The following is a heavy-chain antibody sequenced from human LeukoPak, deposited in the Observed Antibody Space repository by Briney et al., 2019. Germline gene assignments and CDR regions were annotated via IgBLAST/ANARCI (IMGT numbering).Heavy chain of an antibody. CDR1: GGSLSSYY. V-gene: IGHV4-59*08. Sequence: SETLSLTCTVSGGSLSSYYWSWIRQPPGKGLEWIGYIYYSGSTNYNPSLKSRVTISVDTSKNQFSLRLSSVTAADTAVYYCARHGEYYYDSSGYYYPFDYWGQGTLVTVSS. CDR2: IYYSGST. D-gene: IGHD3-22*01. CDR3: ARHGEYYYDSSGYYYPFDY. J-gene: IGHJ4*02.